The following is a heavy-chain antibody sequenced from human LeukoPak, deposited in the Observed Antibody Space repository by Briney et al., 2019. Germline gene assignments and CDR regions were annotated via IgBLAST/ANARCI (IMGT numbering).Heavy chain of an antibody. D-gene: IGHD6-19*01. J-gene: IGHJ4*02. CDR3: AKRGYSSDWYIDY. V-gene: IGHV3-21*01. CDR1: VFTFRDYS. CDR2: ISSSSSYI. Sequence: GGSLRLSCAASVFTFRDYSMNWVRQAPGKGLQGVSSISSSSSYIYYADSVKGRFTISRDNAKNSLYLQMSSLRADDTAVYYCAKRGYSSDWYIDYWGQGTLVTVSS.